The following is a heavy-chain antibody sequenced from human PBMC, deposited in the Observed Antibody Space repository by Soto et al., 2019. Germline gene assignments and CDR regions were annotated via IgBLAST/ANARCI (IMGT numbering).Heavy chain of an antibody. CDR3: AKTRELGTLDY. Sequence: GSLRLSCAASGFTFSSYGMHWVRQAPGKGLEWVAVISYDGSNKYYADSVKGRFTISRDNSKNTLYLQMNSLRAEDTAVYYCAKTRELGTLDYWGQGTLVTVSS. J-gene: IGHJ4*02. CDR2: ISYDGSNK. D-gene: IGHD7-27*01. CDR1: GFTFSSYG. V-gene: IGHV3-30*18.